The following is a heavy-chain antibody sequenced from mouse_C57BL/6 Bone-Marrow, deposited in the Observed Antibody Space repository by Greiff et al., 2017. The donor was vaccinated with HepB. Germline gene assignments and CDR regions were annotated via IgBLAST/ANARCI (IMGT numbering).Heavy chain of an antibody. CDR3: TTLFDY. J-gene: IGHJ2*01. CDR2: IDPENGDT. CDR1: GYTFTDYY. V-gene: IGHV14-4*01. Sequence: VQLQQSGAELVRPGASVKLSCKASGYTFTDYYINWVKQRPEQGLEWIGWIDPENGDTEYASKFQGKATITADTSSNTAYLQLSSLTSEDTAVYYCTTLFDYWGQGTTLTVSS.